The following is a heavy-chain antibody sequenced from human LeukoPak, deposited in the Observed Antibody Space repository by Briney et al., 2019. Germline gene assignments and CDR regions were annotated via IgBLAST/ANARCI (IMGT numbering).Heavy chain of an antibody. J-gene: IGHJ5*02. Sequence: PSETLSLTCTVSGGSISSNNWSWFRQPPGKELEWIGYISVSGSTNYNPSLNSRVTISADTSTNQFSLRLTSVTAADTAVYYCARHQGIYDPFDPWGQGTLVTVSS. CDR2: ISVSGST. V-gene: IGHV4-59*08. D-gene: IGHD2/OR15-2a*01. CDR3: ARHQGIYDPFDP. CDR1: GGSISSNN.